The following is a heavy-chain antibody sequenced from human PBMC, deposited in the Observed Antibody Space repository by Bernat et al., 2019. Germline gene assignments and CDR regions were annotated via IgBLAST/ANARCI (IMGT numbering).Heavy chain of an antibody. J-gene: IGHJ6*02. CDR3: TKQPPARGNDYDGMDV. V-gene: IGHV4-61*01. Sequence: QVQLQESGPGLVKPSETLSLTCSVPGGPITSGIQYWGWIRQPPGKGLEWIGYIHYSGSTNYNPSLKSRVTISVNTSKNQFSLELRSVTAADTAVYYCTKQPPARGNDYDGMDVWGQGTTVTVSS. D-gene: IGHD4-23*01. CDR2: IHYSGST. CDR1: GGPITSGIQY.